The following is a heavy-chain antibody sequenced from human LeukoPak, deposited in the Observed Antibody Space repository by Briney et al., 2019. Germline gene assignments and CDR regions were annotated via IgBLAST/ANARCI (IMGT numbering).Heavy chain of an antibody. V-gene: IGHV3-7*01. CDR2: IKHNGSAK. CDR3: ARDLRGDYYDSSGYSDY. D-gene: IGHD3-22*01. CDR1: GFTFSSYG. J-gene: IGHJ4*02. Sequence: GGSLRLSCAASGFTFSSYGINWVRQAPGKGLEWVSIIKHNGSAKYYVDSVKGRFTISRDNAKNSLYLQMNSLRAEDTAAYYCARDLRGDYYDSSGYSDYWGQGTLVTVSS.